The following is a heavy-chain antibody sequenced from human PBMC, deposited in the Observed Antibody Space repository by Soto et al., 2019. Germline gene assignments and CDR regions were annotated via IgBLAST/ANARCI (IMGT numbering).Heavy chain of an antibody. Sequence: QVQLQESGPGLVKPSQTLSLTCTVSGGSISSGDYYWSWVRQHPGKGLEWIGYRSYSGSTYYNPSLKRRVTIVVDTSMNQYSLRLSSVTAADTAVYYCAREGGLAYCGGDCLYNWFDPWGQGTLVTVSS. CDR1: GGSISSGDYY. V-gene: IGHV4-31*03. D-gene: IGHD2-21*02. CDR2: RSYSGST. J-gene: IGHJ5*02. CDR3: AREGGLAYCGGDCLYNWFDP.